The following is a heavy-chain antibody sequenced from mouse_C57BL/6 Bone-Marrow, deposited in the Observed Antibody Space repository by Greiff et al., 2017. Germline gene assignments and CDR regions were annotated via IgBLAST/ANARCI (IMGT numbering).Heavy chain of an antibody. CDR2: IDPENGDT. V-gene: IGHV14-4*01. CDR3: TKRRDDYDYFDY. J-gene: IGHJ2*01. D-gene: IGHD2-4*01. CDR1: GFNIKDDY. Sequence: VQLKQSGAELVRPGASVKLSCTASGFNIKDDYMHWVKQRPEQGLEWIGWIDPENGDTEYASKFQGKATITADTSSNTAYLQLSSLTSEDTAVYYCTKRRDDYDYFDYWGQGTTLTVSS.